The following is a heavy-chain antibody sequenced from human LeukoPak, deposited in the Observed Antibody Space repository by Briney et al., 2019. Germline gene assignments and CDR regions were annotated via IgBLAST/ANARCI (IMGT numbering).Heavy chain of an antibody. CDR2: IYTSGST. V-gene: IGHV4-61*02. CDR1: GGSISSGDYY. J-gene: IGHJ4*02. Sequence: SQTLSLTCTVSGGSISSGDYYWSWIRQPAGKGLEWIGRIYTSGSTNYNPSLKSRVTMSVDTSKNQFSLKLSSVTAADTAVYYCVLERRYFDYWGQGTLVAVSS. D-gene: IGHD1-1*01. CDR3: VLERRYFDY.